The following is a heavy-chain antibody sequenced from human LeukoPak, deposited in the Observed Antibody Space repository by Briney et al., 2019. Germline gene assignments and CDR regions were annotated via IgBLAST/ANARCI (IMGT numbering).Heavy chain of an antibody. CDR2: ISGDGRDT. D-gene: IGHD3-16*01. J-gene: IGHJ3*02. CDR3: TNRGVSLGAFDI. V-gene: IGHV3-23*01. Sequence: GGSLRLSCAASGFTFSNYEMNWIRQAPGKGLEWVSAISGDGRDTYYADSVKGRFTISRDNSKNTLYLQMNSLRVEDTAVYYCTNRGVSLGAFDIWGQGTMVSVSS. CDR1: GFTFSNYE.